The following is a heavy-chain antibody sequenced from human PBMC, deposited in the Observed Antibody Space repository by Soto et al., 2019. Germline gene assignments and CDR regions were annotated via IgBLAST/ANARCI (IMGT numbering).Heavy chain of an antibody. J-gene: IGHJ6*02. Sequence: QVQLQQWSAGLLKPSETLSLTCAIYGGSFSNYYWNWIRQPPGKGLEWMGKINHNGSTNYSPSLKSRLTISVDTSKNQFSLKLISVTAADTAVYFCGRGRGYSNAWGSYYSGMDVWGQGTTVTVSS. CDR2: INHNGST. V-gene: IGHV4-34*01. D-gene: IGHD6-19*01. CDR3: GRGRGYSNAWGSYYSGMDV. CDR1: GGSFSNYY.